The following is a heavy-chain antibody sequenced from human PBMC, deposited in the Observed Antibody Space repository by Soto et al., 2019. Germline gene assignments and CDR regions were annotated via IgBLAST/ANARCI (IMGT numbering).Heavy chain of an antibody. V-gene: IGHV1-18*01. CDR1: GYSFTSYG. D-gene: IGHD5-12*01. CDR3: ARDTPPDIVATFPPGFDY. J-gene: IGHJ4*02. CDR2: ISAYNGNT. Sequence: ASVQVSCKASGYSFTSYGISWVRQAPGQGLEWMGWISAYNGNTNYAQKLQGRVTMTTDTSTSTAYMELRSLRSDDTAVKYCARDTPPDIVATFPPGFDYWGQGTLVTVSS.